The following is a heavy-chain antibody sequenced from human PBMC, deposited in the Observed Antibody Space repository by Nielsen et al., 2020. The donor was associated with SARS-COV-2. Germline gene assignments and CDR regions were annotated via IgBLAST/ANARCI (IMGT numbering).Heavy chain of an antibody. D-gene: IGHD3-3*01. Sequence: GESLKISCAASGFTFSSYWMSWIRQAPGKGLEWVSYISSSGSTIYYADSVKGRFTISRDNAKNSLYLQMNSLRAEDTAVYYCAIIWSGYTDAFDIWGQGTMVTVSS. CDR2: ISSSGSTI. V-gene: IGHV3-11*04. CDR1: GFTFSSYW. CDR3: AIIWSGYTDAFDI. J-gene: IGHJ3*02.